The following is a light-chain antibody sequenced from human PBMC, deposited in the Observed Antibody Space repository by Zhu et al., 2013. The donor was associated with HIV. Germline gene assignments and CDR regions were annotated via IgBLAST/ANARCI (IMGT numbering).Light chain of an antibody. V-gene: IGLV1-47*01. CDR2: RNN. J-gene: IGLJ2*01. Sequence: QSVLTQPPSASGTPGQRVTISCSGSSSNIGSNYVYWYQQLPGTTPKLLIYRNNQRPSGVPDRFSGSRSGTSASLFISGLRSEDEANYYCASWDDSLSGVLFGGGTKLTVL. CDR3: ASWDDSLSGVL. CDR1: SSNIGSNY.